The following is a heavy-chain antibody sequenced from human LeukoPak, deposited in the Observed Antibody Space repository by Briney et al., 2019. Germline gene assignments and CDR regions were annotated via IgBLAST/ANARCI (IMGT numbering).Heavy chain of an antibody. Sequence: GGSLRLSCAASGFTFSDFYMSWVRQAPGKGLEWVSVIYSGGSTYYADSVKGRFTISRDNSKNTLYLQMNSLRAEDTAVYYCAREGYSGSYKIDYWGQGTLVTVSS. CDR2: IYSGGST. CDR3: AREGYSGSYKIDY. CDR1: GFTFSDFY. D-gene: IGHD1-26*01. J-gene: IGHJ4*02. V-gene: IGHV3-66*01.